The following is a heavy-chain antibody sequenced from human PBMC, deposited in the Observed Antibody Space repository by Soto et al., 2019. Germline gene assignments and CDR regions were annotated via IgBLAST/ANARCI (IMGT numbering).Heavy chain of an antibody. J-gene: IGHJ5*02. V-gene: IGHV1-69*12. Sequence: QVQLVQSGAEVKKPGSSVKVSCKASGGTFSSYAISWVRQAPGQGLEWMGEIIPIFGTANYAQKFQVRVTITGDEATSTSYMEVGSLRSEDTAVYYWARDRGPSSGYYPYWFDPWGQGTLVTVSS. CDR1: GGTFSSYA. CDR2: IIPIFGTA. D-gene: IGHD3-22*01. CDR3: ARDRGPSSGYYPYWFDP.